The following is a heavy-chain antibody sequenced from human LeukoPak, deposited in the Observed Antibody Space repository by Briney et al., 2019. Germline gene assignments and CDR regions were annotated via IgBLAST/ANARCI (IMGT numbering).Heavy chain of an antibody. CDR2: IYYSGST. Sequence: PSETLSLTCTVSGDSISSTDYYWTWIRQPPGRDLEFVGFIYYSGSTKYNPSLKSRVTISAATSKTQFSLRLSYATAADTAVYYCARIRRPHWYLDLWGRGTLVTVSS. V-gene: IGHV4-30-4*08. CDR3: ARIRRPHWYLDL. D-gene: IGHD3-3*01. J-gene: IGHJ2*01. CDR1: GDSISSTDYY.